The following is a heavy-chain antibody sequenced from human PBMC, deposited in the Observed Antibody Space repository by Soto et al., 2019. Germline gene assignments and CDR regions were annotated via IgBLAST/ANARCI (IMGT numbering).Heavy chain of an antibody. V-gene: IGHV1-46*01. CDR2: INPSGGST. J-gene: IGHJ3*02. CDR1: GYTFTSYY. D-gene: IGHD6-19*01. CDR3: ARVSGIAVAGTAFDI. Sequence: ASVKVSCKASGYTFTSYYMHWVRQAPGQGLEWMGIINPSGGSTSYAQKFQGRVTMTRDTSTSTVYMELSSLRSEDTAVYYCARVSGIAVAGTAFDIWGQGTMVTVSS.